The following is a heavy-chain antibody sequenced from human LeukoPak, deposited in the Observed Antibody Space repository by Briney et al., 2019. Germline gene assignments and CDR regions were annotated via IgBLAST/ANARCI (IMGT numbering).Heavy chain of an antibody. CDR3: AKGPDIVVVPAAI. D-gene: IGHD2-2*01. CDR1: GFTFSSDA. J-gene: IGHJ4*02. V-gene: IGHV3-23*01. Sequence: PGGSLRLSCAASGFTFSSDAMSWVRQAPGKGLEWVSAISGSGGSTYYADSVKGRFTISRDNSKNTLYLQMNSLRAEDTAVYYCAKGPDIVVVPAAIWGQGTLVTVSS. CDR2: ISGSGGST.